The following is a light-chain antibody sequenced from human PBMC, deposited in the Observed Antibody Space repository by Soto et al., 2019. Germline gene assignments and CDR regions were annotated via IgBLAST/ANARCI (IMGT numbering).Light chain of an antibody. J-gene: IGLJ3*02. V-gene: IGLV7-46*01. Sequence: QAVVTQESSLTVSPGGTVTLTCDSSTGVVTNSHFPYWFQQKPGQAPRTLIYDTHNRHSWTPARFSGSLLGGRAALTLSGAQPEDEADYHCLLYFGDARVFGGGTKRTVL. CDR2: DTH. CDR1: TGVVTNSHF. CDR3: LLYFGDARV.